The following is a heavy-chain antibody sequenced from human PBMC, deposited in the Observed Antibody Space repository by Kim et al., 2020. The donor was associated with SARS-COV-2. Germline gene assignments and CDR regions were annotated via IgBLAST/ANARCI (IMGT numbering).Heavy chain of an antibody. J-gene: IGHJ4*02. D-gene: IGHD6-13*01. Sequence: YNPSRKSRVTISVDTSKNQFSLKLSSVTAADTAVYYCARAAAYSSSWVDYWGQGTLVTVSS. V-gene: IGHV4-30-2*04. CDR3: ARAAAYSSSWVDY.